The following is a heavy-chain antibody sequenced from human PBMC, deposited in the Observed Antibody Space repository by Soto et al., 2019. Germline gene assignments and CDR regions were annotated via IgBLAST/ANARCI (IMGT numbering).Heavy chain of an antibody. D-gene: IGHD2-8*01. CDR1: GYTFTRYG. V-gene: IGHV1-18*01. CDR3: AKNGQPPYYYYGMDV. CDR2: ISGYNGDT. J-gene: IGHJ6*02. Sequence: QGQLVQSGGEVKKPGASVKVSCKASGYTFTRYGISWVRQAPGQGLEWMGWISGYNGDTKYAQKFQGRVPLTXXXSXPTAYMELRSLTSDDRAVYYCAKNGQPPYYYYGMDVWGQGTTVTVSS.